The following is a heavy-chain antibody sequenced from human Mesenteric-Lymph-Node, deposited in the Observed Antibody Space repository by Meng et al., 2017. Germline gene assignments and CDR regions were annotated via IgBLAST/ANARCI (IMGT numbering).Heavy chain of an antibody. CDR3: ARDFRDGYDYVPT. CDR1: GFMISTNW. D-gene: IGHD3-16*01. Sequence: GESLKISCVASGFMISTNWIHWVRQVPGKGLEWVSRVDNDGSGTSYAESVKGRFTISRDNAKNMVYMQMNSLRAEDTAVYYCARDFRDGYDYVPTWGQGTLVTVSS. V-gene: IGHV3-74*01. J-gene: IGHJ5*02. CDR2: VDNDGSGT.